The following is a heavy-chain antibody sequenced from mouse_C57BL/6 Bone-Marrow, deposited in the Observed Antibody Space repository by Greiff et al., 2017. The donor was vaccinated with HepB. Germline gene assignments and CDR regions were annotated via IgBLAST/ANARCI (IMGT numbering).Heavy chain of an antibody. CDR1: GYAFSSSW. J-gene: IGHJ4*01. D-gene: IGHD2-2*01. CDR2: IYPGDGDT. Sequence: VQLQQSGAELVKPGASVKLSCKASGYAFSSSWMNWVKQRPGKGLEWIGRIYPGDGDTNYNGKFKGKATLTADKSSSTAYMQLSSLTSEDSAVYFCARRNGYHWGQGTSVTVSS. CDR3: ARRNGYH. V-gene: IGHV1-82*01.